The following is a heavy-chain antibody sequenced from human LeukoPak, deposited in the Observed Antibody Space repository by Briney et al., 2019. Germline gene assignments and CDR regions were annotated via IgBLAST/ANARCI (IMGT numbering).Heavy chain of an antibody. J-gene: IGHJ6*02. CDR1: SGSINNYY. CDR3: ARPRSPGYNYYGMDV. V-gene: IGHV4-59*08. Sequence: PSETLSLTCTVSSGSINNYYWSWIRQTPGKGLEWIGYIYYSGTTNYNPSLKSRVSISVDTSKNQFSLKLSSVTAADTAVYYCARPRSPGYNYYGMDVWGQGTTVTVSS. CDR2: IYYSGTT. D-gene: IGHD3-10*01.